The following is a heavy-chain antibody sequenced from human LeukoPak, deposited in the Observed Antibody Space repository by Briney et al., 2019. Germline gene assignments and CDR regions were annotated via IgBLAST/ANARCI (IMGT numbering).Heavy chain of an antibody. V-gene: IGHV1-18*01. CDR1: GYTFTSYG. Sequence: PGASVKVSCKASGYTFTSYGISWVRPAPGQGLEWMGWISAYNGNTNYAQKLQGRVTMTTDTSTSTAYMELRSLRSDDTAVYYCARDRVGYRNWNYPWYFDLWGRGTLVTVSS. J-gene: IGHJ2*01. CDR2: ISAYNGNT. CDR3: ARDRVGYRNWNYPWYFDL. D-gene: IGHD1-7*01.